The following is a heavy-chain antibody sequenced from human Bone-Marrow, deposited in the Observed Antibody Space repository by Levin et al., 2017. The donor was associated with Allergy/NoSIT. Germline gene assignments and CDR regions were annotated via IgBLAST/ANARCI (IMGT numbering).Heavy chain of an antibody. Sequence: ASVKVSCKASGYTFTTYDIHWVRQATGQGLEWMGWMNPNNDNTGYAQKFQGGVTMTRNTSISTAYMELSSLRSEDTAVYYCARGSSQYSSGWDPFDYWGQGTLVTVSS. V-gene: IGHV1-8*01. CDR1: GYTFTTYD. CDR2: MNPNNDNT. J-gene: IGHJ4*02. CDR3: ARGSSQYSSGWDPFDY. D-gene: IGHD6-19*01.